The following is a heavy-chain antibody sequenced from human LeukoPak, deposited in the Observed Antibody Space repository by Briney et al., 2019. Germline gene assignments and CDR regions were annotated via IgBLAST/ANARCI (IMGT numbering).Heavy chain of an antibody. CDR2: ISAYNGNT. CDR3: ARDPFELLWFGEPYWFDP. J-gene: IGHJ5*02. V-gene: IGHV1-18*01. D-gene: IGHD3-10*01. CDR1: GYTFTGYG. Sequence: ASVKVSCKASGYTFTGYGISWVRQAPGQGLEWMGWISAYNGNTNYAQKLQGRVTMTTDTSTSTAYMELRSLRSDDTAVYYCARDPFELLWFGEPYWFDPWGQGTLVTVSS.